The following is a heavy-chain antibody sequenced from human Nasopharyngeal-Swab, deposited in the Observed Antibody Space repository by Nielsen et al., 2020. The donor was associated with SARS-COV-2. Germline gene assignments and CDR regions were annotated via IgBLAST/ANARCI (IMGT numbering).Heavy chain of an antibody. CDR3: ARHRYSSSWSWYFDY. J-gene: IGHJ4*02. CDR1: GGSISSSSYY. D-gene: IGHD6-13*01. Sequence: SETLSLTCTVSGGSISSSSYYWGWIRQPPGKGLEWIGSIYYSGSTYYNPSLKSRVTMSVDTSKNQFSLKLSSVTAADTAVYYCARHRYSSSWSWYFDYWGQGTLVTVSS. V-gene: IGHV4-39*01. CDR2: IYYSGST.